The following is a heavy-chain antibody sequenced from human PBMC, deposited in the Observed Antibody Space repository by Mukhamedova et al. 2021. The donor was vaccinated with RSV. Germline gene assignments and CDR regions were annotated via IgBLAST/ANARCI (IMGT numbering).Heavy chain of an antibody. V-gene: IGHV3-30-3*01. CDR1: GFTFTNYA. D-gene: IGHD5-12*01. CDR3: ARDGAIVTTILHYFD. J-gene: IGHJ4*01. Sequence: GFTFTNYAMHWVRQAPGKGLEWVALISYDGSNKYYADSVKGRFTISRDNSKNTLYLQMNSLRDEDTAVYYCARDGAIVTTILHYFD. CDR2: ISYDGSNK.